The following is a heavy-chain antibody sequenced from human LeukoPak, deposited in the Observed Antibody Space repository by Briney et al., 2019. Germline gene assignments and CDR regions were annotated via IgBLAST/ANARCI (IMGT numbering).Heavy chain of an antibody. Sequence: ASVKVSCKASGYTFTSYDINWVRQATGQGLEWMGWMSPNSGNTGYAQKFQGRVTMTRNTSISTAYMELSSLRSEDTAVYYCARGGVATIWNNWFDPWGQGTLVTVSS. CDR2: MSPNSGNT. D-gene: IGHD5-12*01. V-gene: IGHV1-8*01. J-gene: IGHJ5*02. CDR1: GYTFTSYD. CDR3: ARGGVATIWNNWFDP.